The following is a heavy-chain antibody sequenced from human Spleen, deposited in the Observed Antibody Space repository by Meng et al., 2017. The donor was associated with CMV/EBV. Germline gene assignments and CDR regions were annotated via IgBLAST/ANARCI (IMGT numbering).Heavy chain of an antibody. CDR3: ARGLMVGGSYYGLDV. J-gene: IGHJ6*02. CDR2: INHSGTT. V-gene: IGHV4-34*01. Sequence: SETLSLTCAVYRGSFTNSYWSWIRQAPGKGLEWIGEINHSGTTNYNPSLKSRVTISADTSRNQFSLRLRSVTAADTSVYYWARGLMVGGSYYGLDVWGQGTTVTVS. D-gene: IGHD2-15*01. CDR1: RGSFTNSY.